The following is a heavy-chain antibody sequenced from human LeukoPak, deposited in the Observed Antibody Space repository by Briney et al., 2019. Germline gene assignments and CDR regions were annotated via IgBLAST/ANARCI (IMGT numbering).Heavy chain of an antibody. CDR1: GYTFTSYD. V-gene: IGHV1-8*01. Sequence: ASVKVSCKASGYTFTSYDINWVRQATGQGLEWMGWMNPNSGNTGYAQKFQGRVTMTRNTSISTAYMELSSLRSEDTAVYYCARASQSTLYSSSTPDYWGQGTLVTVSP. CDR2: MNPNSGNT. D-gene: IGHD6-6*01. J-gene: IGHJ4*02. CDR3: ARASQSTLYSSSTPDY.